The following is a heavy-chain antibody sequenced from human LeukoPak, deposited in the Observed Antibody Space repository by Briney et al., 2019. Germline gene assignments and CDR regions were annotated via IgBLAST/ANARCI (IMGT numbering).Heavy chain of an antibody. J-gene: IGHJ3*02. CDR3: ARKTGGSLDI. V-gene: IGHV3-48*01. CDR2: ISSSSSTI. CDR1: GFTFSSYN. D-gene: IGHD7-27*01. Sequence: PGGSLRLSCAASGFTFSSYNMNWVRQVPGKGLEWVSYISSSSSTIYYADSVKGRFTISRDNAKDSLYLQMNSLRAEDTAVYYCARKTGGSLDIWGQGTMVTVSS.